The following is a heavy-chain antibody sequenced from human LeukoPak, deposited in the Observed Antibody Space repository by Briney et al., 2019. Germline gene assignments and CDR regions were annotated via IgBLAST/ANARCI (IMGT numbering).Heavy chain of an antibody. V-gene: IGHV1-8*01. D-gene: IGHD6-13*01. CDR1: GYTFTSYD. Sequence: ASVKVSCKASGYTFTSYDINWVRQATGQGLEWMGWMNPNSGNTGYAQKFQGRVTMTRNTSISTAYMELCSLRSEDTAVYYCARDARIAAAYQLVGEDYMDVWGKGTTVTVSS. CDR2: MNPNSGNT. J-gene: IGHJ6*03. CDR3: ARDARIAAAYQLVGEDYMDV.